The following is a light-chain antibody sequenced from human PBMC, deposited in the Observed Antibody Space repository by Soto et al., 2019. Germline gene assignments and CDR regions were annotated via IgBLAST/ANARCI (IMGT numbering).Light chain of an antibody. V-gene: IGLV4-69*01. CDR2: LNSDGSH. Sequence: QSVLTQSPSASASLGASVKLTGTLSSGHSSYAIAWHQQRPEKGPRYLMKLNSDGSHSKGDGIPDRFSGSSSGAERYLTISSLQSEDEADYFCQTWGTGIQVFGGGTKLTVL. CDR1: SGHSSYA. J-gene: IGLJ2*01. CDR3: QTWGTGIQV.